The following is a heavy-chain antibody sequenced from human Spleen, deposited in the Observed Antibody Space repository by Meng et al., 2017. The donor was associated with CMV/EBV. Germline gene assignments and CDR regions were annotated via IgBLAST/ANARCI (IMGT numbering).Heavy chain of an antibody. CDR3: AKEGYSSSWLHFDY. V-gene: IGHV3-15*01. D-gene: IGHD6-13*01. CDR1: GFSVTNAW. Sequence: GGSLRLSCAASGFSVTNAWMTWVRQAPGKGREWVGRLKSKTDGRPDYAAPVEGRFIISRDDSENTLYLQMNSLRAEDTAVYYCAKEGYSSSWLHFDYWGQGTLVTVSS. J-gene: IGHJ4*02. CDR2: LKSKTDGRP.